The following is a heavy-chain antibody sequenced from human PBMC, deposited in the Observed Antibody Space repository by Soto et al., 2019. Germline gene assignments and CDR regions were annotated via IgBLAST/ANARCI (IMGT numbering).Heavy chain of an antibody. Sequence: PGGSLRLSCTASGFTFGDYAMSWFRQAPGKGLEWVGFIRSKAYGGTTVYAASVKGRFTISRDDSKSIAYLQMNSLKTEDTAVYYCTRVAGGYKSLRYYYYYYGMDVWGQGTTVTVSS. CDR3: TRVAGGYKSLRYYYYYYGMDV. D-gene: IGHD5-12*01. V-gene: IGHV3-49*03. CDR1: GFTFGDYA. J-gene: IGHJ6*02. CDR2: IRSKAYGGTT.